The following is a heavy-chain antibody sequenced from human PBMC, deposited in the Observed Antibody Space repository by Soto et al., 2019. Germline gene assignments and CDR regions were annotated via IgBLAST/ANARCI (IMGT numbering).Heavy chain of an antibody. D-gene: IGHD6-19*01. Sequence: EVQLVESGGGLVQPGGSLRLSCAASGFTFSSYSMNWVRQAPGKGLEWVSYISSSSSTIYYADSVKGRFTISRDNAKNSLYLQMNSLRDEDTAVYYCARVVAVAGHYYYVMDVWGQGTTVTVSS. CDR3: ARVVAVAGHYYYVMDV. CDR2: ISSSSSTI. CDR1: GFTFSSYS. V-gene: IGHV3-48*02. J-gene: IGHJ6*02.